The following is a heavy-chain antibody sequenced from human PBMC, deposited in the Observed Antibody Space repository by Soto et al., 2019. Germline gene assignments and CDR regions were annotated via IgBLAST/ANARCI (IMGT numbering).Heavy chain of an antibody. CDR3: ARRTLVSTSCFQH. V-gene: IGHV3-30*09. Sequence: PEGSLRLSCAGSGVTFSNFPLHWVRQDPAKGLEWVEVISSDRANKYYADSVKGRFALSRDNSKNTVFLQMNGLRRDDTAIYYCARRTLVSTSCFQHWGQGTPVTVSS. D-gene: IGHD2-15*01. CDR1: GVTFSNFP. J-gene: IGHJ1*01. CDR2: ISSDRANK.